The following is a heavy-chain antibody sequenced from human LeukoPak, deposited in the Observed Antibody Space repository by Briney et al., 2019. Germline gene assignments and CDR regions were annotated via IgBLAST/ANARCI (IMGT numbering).Heavy chain of an antibody. CDR2: ISSSSSYI. V-gene: IGHV3-21*01. CDR3: ARDLAPLSSGLAY. J-gene: IGHJ4*02. Sequence: PGGSLRLSCAASGFTFSSYSMNWVRQAPGKGLEWVSSISSSSSYIYYADSVKGRFTISRDNAKNSLYLQMNSLRAEDTAVYYCARDLAPLSSGLAYWGQGTLVTVSS. D-gene: IGHD6-19*01. CDR1: GFTFSSYS.